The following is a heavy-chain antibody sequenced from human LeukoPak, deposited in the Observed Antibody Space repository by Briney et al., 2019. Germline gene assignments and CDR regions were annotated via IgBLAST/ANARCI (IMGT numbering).Heavy chain of an antibody. V-gene: IGHV4-59*04. CDR1: GGSISNYY. Sequence: SETLSLTCTVSGGSISNYYWSWIRQPPGKGLEWIGYIYYSGSTYYNPSLKSRVTISVDTSKNQFSLKLSSVTAADTAVYYCARLLEYYDILTGYSPYYFDYWGQGTLVTVSS. CDR2: IYYSGST. D-gene: IGHD3-9*01. CDR3: ARLLEYYDILTGYSPYYFDY. J-gene: IGHJ4*02.